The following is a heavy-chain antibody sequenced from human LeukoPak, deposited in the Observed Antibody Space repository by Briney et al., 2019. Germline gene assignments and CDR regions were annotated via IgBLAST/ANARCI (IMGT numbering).Heavy chain of an antibody. D-gene: IGHD4-17*01. CDR2: ISRNSGSI. CDR3: AKDYGVGAFDI. Sequence: GGSLRLSCAASGFTFDDYAMHWVRQAPGKGLEWVSGISRNSGSIGYADSVKGRFTISRDNAKNSLYLQMNSLRAEDMALYYCAKDYGVGAFDIWGQGTMVTVSS. V-gene: IGHV3-9*03. J-gene: IGHJ3*02. CDR1: GFTFDDYA.